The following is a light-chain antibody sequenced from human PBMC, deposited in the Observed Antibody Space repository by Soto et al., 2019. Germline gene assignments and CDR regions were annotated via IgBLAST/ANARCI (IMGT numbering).Light chain of an antibody. J-gene: IGLJ1*01. CDR3: SSHTSGSTRV. V-gene: IGLV2-14*01. Sequence: QSALTQPASVSGSPGQSIAISCTGTFSYVGGYDYVSWYQQHPDKAPKLMIYEVTKRPSGVSNRFSGSKSGNTASLTISGLQPDYEADYYCSSHTSGSTRVFGSGTKVTVL. CDR1: FSYVGGYDY. CDR2: EVT.